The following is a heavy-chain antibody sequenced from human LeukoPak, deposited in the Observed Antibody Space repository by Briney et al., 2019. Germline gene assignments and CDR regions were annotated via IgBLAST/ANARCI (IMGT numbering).Heavy chain of an antibody. CDR1: GYTFTSYG. J-gene: IGHJ6*02. V-gene: IGHV1-69*13. CDR2: IIPIFGTA. CDR3: ARAPSTYYYDSSGHRTYYYYYGMDV. Sequence: ASVKVSCKASGYTFTSYGISWVRQAPGQGLEWMGGIIPIFGTANYAQKFQGRVTITADESTSTAYMELSSLRAEDTAVYYCARAPSTYYYDSSGHRTYYYYYGMDVWGQGTTVTVSS. D-gene: IGHD3-22*01.